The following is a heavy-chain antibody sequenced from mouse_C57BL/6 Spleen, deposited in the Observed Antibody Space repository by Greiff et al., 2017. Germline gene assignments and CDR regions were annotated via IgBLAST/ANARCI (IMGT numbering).Heavy chain of an antibody. Sequence: VQLVESGAELVKPGASVKISCKASGYAFSSYWMNWVKQRPRKGLEWIGQIYPGDGDTNYNGKFKGKATLTADKSSSTAYMQLSSLTSEDSAVYFCARRDYDASLYAMDDWGQGTSVTVSS. CDR2: IYPGDGDT. CDR1: GYAFSSYW. V-gene: IGHV1-80*01. CDR3: ARRDYDASLYAMDD. D-gene: IGHD2-4*01. J-gene: IGHJ4*01.